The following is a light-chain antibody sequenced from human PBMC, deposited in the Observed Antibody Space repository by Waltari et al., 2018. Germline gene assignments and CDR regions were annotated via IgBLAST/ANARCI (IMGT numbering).Light chain of an antibody. Sequence: DIAMTQSPDSLAVSLGERATINCRSSQSVLNSPNNKNYLAWYQQKPGQPPKLLVYWASTRESGVSVRFSGSGSGTDFTLTISSLQAEDVSVYYCHQYFRSPLTFGLGTTVEI. CDR2: WAS. CDR3: HQYFRSPLT. V-gene: IGKV4-1*01. J-gene: IGKJ3*01. CDR1: QSVLNSPNNKNY.